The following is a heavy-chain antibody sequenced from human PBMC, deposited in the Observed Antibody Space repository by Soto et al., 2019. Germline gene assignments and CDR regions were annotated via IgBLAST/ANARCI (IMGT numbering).Heavy chain of an antibody. CDR2: INGVGGRT. V-gene: IGHV3-23*01. CDR1: GFIFSNFA. J-gene: IGHJ2*01. Sequence: SGGSLRLSCAASGFIFSNFAMSWVRQAPGKGLEWVSAINGVGGRTFYSDSVRGRFTISRDNSKNRLYLQMNSLRAEDTAEYFCAKDFLDIVSPSWYFDLWGRGTLVTVSS. D-gene: IGHD5-12*01. CDR3: AKDFLDIVSPSWYFDL.